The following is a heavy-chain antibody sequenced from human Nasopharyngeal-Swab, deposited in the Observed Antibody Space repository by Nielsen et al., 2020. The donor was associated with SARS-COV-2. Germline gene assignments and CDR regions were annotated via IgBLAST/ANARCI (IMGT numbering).Heavy chain of an antibody. CDR1: GGSVSSDIYS. J-gene: IGHJ6*02. V-gene: IGHV4-61*01. Sequence: SETLSLTCTVSGGSVSSDIYSWSWIRQPPGKGLEWIGYVVYSGRTNYNPSLKSRVTISVDTSKNQFSLKLTSVTAADTAVYYCARGPHRRITIFGVVIESYYYGMDVWGQGTTVTVSS. CDR3: ARGPHRRITIFGVVIESYYYGMDV. D-gene: IGHD3-3*01. CDR2: VVYSGRT.